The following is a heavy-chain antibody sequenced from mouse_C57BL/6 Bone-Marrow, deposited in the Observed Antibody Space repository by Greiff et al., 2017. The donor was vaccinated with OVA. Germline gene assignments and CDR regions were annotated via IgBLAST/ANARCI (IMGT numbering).Heavy chain of an antibody. D-gene: IGHD2-5*01. Sequence: EVQLVESEGGLVQPGSSMKLSCTASGFTFSDYYMAWVRQVPEKGLEWVANINYDGSSTYYLDSLKSRFIISRDNAKNILYLQMSSLKSEDTATYYCARAGYSNPYYFDYWGQGTTRTVSS. CDR3: ARAGYSNPYYFDY. CDR1: GFTFSDYY. J-gene: IGHJ2*01. CDR2: INYDGSST. V-gene: IGHV5-16*01.